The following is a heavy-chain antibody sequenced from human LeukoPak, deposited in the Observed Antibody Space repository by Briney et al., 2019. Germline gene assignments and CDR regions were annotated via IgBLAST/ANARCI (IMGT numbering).Heavy chain of an antibody. Sequence: GESLKISCRVSGYSFTTHWIGWVRQMPGKGLEWMGIIYPGDSDTRYSPSFQGQVTISADKSISTAYLQWSSLKASDTAMYYCARRWELYYFDSWGQGTLVTVSS. J-gene: IGHJ4*02. V-gene: IGHV5-51*01. CDR3: ARRWELYYFDS. D-gene: IGHD1-26*01. CDR2: IYPGDSDT. CDR1: GYSFTTHW.